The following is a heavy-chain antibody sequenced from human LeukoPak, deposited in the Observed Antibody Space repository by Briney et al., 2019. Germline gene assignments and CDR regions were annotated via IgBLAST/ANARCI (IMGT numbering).Heavy chain of an antibody. D-gene: IGHD3-10*01. Sequence: GGSLRLSCAASGFTFSSYWMHWVRQAPGKGLVWVSRINSDGISTSYADSVKGRFTISRDNAKNTLYLQMNSLRAEDTAVYYCAIGSGSYYTEVPFDYWGQGTLVTVSS. CDR1: GFTFSSYW. J-gene: IGHJ4*02. CDR3: AIGSGSYYTEVPFDY. CDR2: INSDGIST. V-gene: IGHV3-74*01.